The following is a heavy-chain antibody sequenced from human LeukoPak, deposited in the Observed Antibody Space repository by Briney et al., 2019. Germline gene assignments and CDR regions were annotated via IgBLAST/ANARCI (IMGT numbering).Heavy chain of an antibody. J-gene: IGHJ6*02. CDR1: GFTFSDYY. CDR2: ISNSGSTV. D-gene: IGHD2-8*01. Sequence: AGGSLRLSCAASGFTFSDYYMTWIRQAPGKGLEWLSYISNSGSTVFYADSIMGRFTVSRDNAKRSLYLQIESLRDDDTAVYHCALGTINKDYYFGMDVWGQETTVTVSS. V-gene: IGHV3-11*01. CDR3: ALGTINKDYYFGMDV.